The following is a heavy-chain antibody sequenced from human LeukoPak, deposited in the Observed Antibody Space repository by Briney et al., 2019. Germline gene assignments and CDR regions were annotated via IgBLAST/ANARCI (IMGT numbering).Heavy chain of an antibody. J-gene: IGHJ3*02. CDR3: ARDKLWFGELLGDAFDI. Sequence: GGSLRLSCAASGFTFSSYAMHWVRQAPGKGLEWVAVISYDGSNKYYADSVKGRFTISRDNSKNTLYLQMNSLRAEDTAVYYCARDKLWFGELLGDAFDIWGQGTMVTVSS. CDR2: ISYDGSNK. CDR1: GFTFSSYA. V-gene: IGHV3-30-3*01. D-gene: IGHD3-10*01.